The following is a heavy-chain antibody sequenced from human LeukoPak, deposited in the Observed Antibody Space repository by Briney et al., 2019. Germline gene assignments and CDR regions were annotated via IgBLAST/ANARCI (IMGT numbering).Heavy chain of an antibody. CDR3: AKHAGENLWSGYSGYDSFFDY. CDR2: ISGSGGST. CDR1: GFTFSSYA. J-gene: IGHJ4*02. D-gene: IGHD5-12*01. Sequence: GGSLRLSCAASGFTFSSYAMSWVRQAPGKGLEWVSAISGSGGSTYYADSVKGRFTISRDNSKNTLYLQMNSLRAEDTAVYYCAKHAGENLWSGYSGYDSFFDYWGQGTLVTVSS. V-gene: IGHV3-23*01.